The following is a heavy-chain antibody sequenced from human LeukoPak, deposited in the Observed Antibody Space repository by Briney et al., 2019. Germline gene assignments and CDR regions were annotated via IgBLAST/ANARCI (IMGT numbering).Heavy chain of an antibody. CDR1: GFTFSSYS. Sequence: GGSLRLSCAASGFTFSSYSMNWVRQAPGKGLEWVSSISSSSSYIYYADSVKGRFTISRDNAKKPLYLQMNSLRAEDTAVYYCARGSGSYRDFDYWGQGTLVTVSS. J-gene: IGHJ4*02. V-gene: IGHV3-21*01. D-gene: IGHD3-10*01. CDR2: ISSSSSYI. CDR3: ARGSGSYRDFDY.